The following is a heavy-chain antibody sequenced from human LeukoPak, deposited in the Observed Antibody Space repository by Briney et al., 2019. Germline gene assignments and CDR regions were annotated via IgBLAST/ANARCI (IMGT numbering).Heavy chain of an antibody. Sequence: ASVKVSCKASGYTFTGYYMHWVRQAPGQGLEWMGLISPNSGDTDIAQKFQGRVTMTRDTSIATSYMEVDSLTSDDTAVYYCARESACGTTNCLAPADWLDPWGQGTLVIVSS. CDR3: ARESACGTTNCLAPADWLDP. CDR1: GYTFTGYY. V-gene: IGHV1-2*02. J-gene: IGHJ5*02. D-gene: IGHD2-2*01. CDR2: ISPNSGDT.